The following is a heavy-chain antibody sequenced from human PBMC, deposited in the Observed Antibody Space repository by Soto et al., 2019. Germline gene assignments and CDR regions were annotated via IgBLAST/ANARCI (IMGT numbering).Heavy chain of an antibody. D-gene: IGHD4-17*01. CDR3: AKGVTTVVTREYYFDY. CDR1: GFTFSSYA. J-gene: IGHJ4*02. V-gene: IGHV3-23*01. CDR2: ISGSGGST. Sequence: EVQLLESEGGLVQPGGSLRLSCAASGFTFSSYAMSWVRQAPGKGLEWVSAISGSGGSTYYADSVKGRFTISRDNSKNTLYLQMNSLRAEDTAVYYCAKGVTTVVTREYYFDYWGQGTLVTVSS.